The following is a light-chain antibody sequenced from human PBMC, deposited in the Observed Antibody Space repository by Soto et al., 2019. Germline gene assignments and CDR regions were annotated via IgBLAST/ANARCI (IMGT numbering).Light chain of an antibody. CDR3: QQYNSYPYT. CDR1: QSISSW. V-gene: IGKV1-5*03. J-gene: IGKJ2*01. CDR2: KAS. Sequence: DIQMTQSPSTLSASVGDRVTITCRASQSISSWLAWYQQNPGKAPKVLIYKASSLESGVPSRFSGSGSGTEFTLTISSLQPDDFATYYCQQYNSYPYTLGQGTKLEIK.